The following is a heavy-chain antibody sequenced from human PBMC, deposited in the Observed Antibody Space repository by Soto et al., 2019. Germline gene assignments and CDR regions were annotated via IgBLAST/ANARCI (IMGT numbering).Heavy chain of an antibody. CDR1: GYSFTSYW. CDR3: ARLYYYYSSGSKKYGHNWLDP. Sequence: PWESLKISCKGSGYSFTSYWIGWVRQMPGKGLEWMGIIYPGDSDTRYSPSFQGQVTISADKSISTAYLQWSSLKASDTAMYYCARLYYYYSSGSKKYGHNWLDPWGQGTLVTVSS. D-gene: IGHD3-22*01. V-gene: IGHV5-51*01. J-gene: IGHJ5*02. CDR2: IYPGDSDT.